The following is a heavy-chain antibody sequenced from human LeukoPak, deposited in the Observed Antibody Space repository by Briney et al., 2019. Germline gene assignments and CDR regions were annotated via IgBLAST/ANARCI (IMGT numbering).Heavy chain of an antibody. CDR3: ARLVWDTTMADGDIDS. CDR1: GFTFSSYS. Sequence: GESLRLSCAASGFTFSSYSMNWVRQAPGKGLEWVSSISSASTYIYYADSVKGRFTISRDNAKNSLYLQMSSLRAEDTAMYYCARLVWDTTMADGDIDSWGQGTLLIVSS. D-gene: IGHD5-18*01. CDR2: ISSASTYI. J-gene: IGHJ4*02. V-gene: IGHV3-21*01.